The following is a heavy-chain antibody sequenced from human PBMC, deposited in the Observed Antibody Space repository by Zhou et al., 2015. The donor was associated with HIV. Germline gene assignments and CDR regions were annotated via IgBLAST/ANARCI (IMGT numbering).Heavy chain of an antibody. CDR1: GFTFDDYA. J-gene: IGHJ6*03. CDR3: AKGTGSIGYMDV. D-gene: IGHD1-1*01. CDR2: IRYDGSNK. V-gene: IGHV3-30*02. Sequence: VQLVESGGGLVQPGRSLRLSCAASGFTFDDYAMHWVRQAPGKGLEWVGYIRYDGSNKYYVDSVKGRFTSSRDNSRNTLYLQMNSLRADDTAVYYCAKGTGSIGYMDVWGKGTTGHRLL.